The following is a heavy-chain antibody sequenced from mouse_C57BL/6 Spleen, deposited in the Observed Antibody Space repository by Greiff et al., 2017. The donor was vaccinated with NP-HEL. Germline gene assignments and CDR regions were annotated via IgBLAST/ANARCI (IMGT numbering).Heavy chain of an antibody. CDR1: GYTFTSST. CDR3: AREGGNYYFGC. Sequence: VQLQQSGAELARPGASVKMSCKASGYTFTSSTMHWLKQRPGQGLEWIGYIILSSGYTKFNQKFKDKATLTADKSSSTAYMPLSSLTSKESAVYYGAREGGNYYFGCWGQGTTLTVAT. CDR2: IILSSGYT. D-gene: IGHD2-1*01. V-gene: IGHV1-4*01. J-gene: IGHJ2*01.